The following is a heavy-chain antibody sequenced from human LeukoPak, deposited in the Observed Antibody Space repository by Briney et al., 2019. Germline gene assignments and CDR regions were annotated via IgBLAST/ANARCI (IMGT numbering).Heavy chain of an antibody. CDR2: INPNSGGT. CDR1: GYTFTGYY. V-gene: IGHV1-2*02. D-gene: IGHD5-18*01. Sequence: ASVKVSCKASGYTFTGYYMHWVRQAPGQGLEWMGWINPNSGGTNYAQKFQGRVTMTRDTSISTAYMELSRLRSDDTAVYYCARARGYRYAYDAFDIWGQGTMVTVSS. CDR3: ARARGYRYAYDAFDI. J-gene: IGHJ3*02.